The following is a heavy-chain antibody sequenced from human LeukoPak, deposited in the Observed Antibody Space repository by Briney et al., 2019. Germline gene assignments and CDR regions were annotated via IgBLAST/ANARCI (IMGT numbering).Heavy chain of an antibody. CDR3: AKASPHYYDSSGYYYFDY. V-gene: IGHV3-23*01. CDR2: ISGSGGST. D-gene: IGHD3-22*01. CDR1: GFTFSSYA. J-gene: IGHJ4*02. Sequence: GGSLRLSCAASGFTFSSYAMSWVRQAPGKGLEWVSAISGSGGSTYYADSVKGRFTNSRDNSKNTLYLQMNSLRAEDTAVYYCAKASPHYYDSSGYYYFDYWGQGTLVTVSS.